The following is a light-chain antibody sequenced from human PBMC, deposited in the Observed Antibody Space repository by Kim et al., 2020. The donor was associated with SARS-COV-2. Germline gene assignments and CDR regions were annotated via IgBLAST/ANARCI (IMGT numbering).Light chain of an antibody. CDR2: DAS. V-gene: IGKV3-11*01. CDR3: QQRSNWPP. J-gene: IGKJ2*01. CDR1: QSVSSY. Sequence: PWERATLSCRASQSVSSYLAWYQQKPGQAPRLLIYDASNRATGIPARFSGSGSGTDFTLTISSLEPEDFAVYYCQQRSNWPPFGQGTKLEI.